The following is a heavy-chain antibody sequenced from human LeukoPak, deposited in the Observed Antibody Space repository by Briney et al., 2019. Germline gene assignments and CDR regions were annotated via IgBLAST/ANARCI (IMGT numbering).Heavy chain of an antibody. CDR2: ISSNGGSS. CDR3: VKITSVTGGDC. Sequence: GGSLRLSCSASGFTFNSYAMHWVRQAPGKGLEYVSGISSNGGSSFYADSVKGRFTISRDNSKNTLYLQMSSPRAEDTAVYYCVKITSVTGGDCWGQGTRLTVSS. CDR1: GFTFNSYA. D-gene: IGHD1-1*01. J-gene: IGHJ4*02. V-gene: IGHV3-64D*09.